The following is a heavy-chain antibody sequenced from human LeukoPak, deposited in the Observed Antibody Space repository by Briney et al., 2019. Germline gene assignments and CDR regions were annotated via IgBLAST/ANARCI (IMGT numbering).Heavy chain of an antibody. CDR1: GFIFRDYH. J-gene: IGHJ4*02. V-gene: IGHV3-11*01. D-gene: IGHD6-19*01. Sequence: GGSLRLSCAASGFIFRDYHMNWIRQAPGKGLEWVSYISPGGDIIYFADYVKGRFTISRDNAKNSLFLQMNSLTAEDTAVYYCASGRDIAVAGPGGYFDYWGQGTLVTVSS. CDR2: ISPGGDII. CDR3: ASGRDIAVAGPGGYFDY.